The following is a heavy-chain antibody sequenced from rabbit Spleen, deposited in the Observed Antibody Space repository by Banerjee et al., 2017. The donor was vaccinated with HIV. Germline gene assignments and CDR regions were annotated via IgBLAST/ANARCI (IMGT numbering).Heavy chain of an antibody. CDR3: ARDLDYRNGWGQFNL. J-gene: IGHJ4*01. CDR2: IYAGSSGST. D-gene: IGHD4-1*01. Sequence: QEQLEESGGDLVKPEGSLTLTCTASGFSFSNTYYMCWVRQAPGKGPEWIACIYAGSSGSTYYASWAKGRFTISKTSSTTVTLQMTSLTAADTATYFCARDLDYRNGWGQFNLWGPGTLVTVS. CDR1: GFSFSNTYY. V-gene: IGHV1S45*01.